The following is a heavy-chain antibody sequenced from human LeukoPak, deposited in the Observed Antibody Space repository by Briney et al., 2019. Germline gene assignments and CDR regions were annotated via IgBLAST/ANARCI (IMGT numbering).Heavy chain of an antibody. D-gene: IGHD3-9*01. CDR2: ITGSGGNT. CDR3: AKWGDYDVLTGHYVSDY. J-gene: IGHJ4*02. V-gene: IGHV3-23*01. Sequence: PGGSLRLSCAASGFTFSNYAMSWVRQAPGKGLEWVSAITGSGGNTYYADSVKGRFTISRDNSKNTVFLQMNSLRAEDTAVYYCAKWGDYDVLTGHYVSDYWGQGTLVTVSS. CDR1: GFTFSNYA.